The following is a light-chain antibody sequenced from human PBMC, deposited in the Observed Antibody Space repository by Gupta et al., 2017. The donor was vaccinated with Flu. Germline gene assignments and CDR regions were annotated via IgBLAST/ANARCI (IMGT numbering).Light chain of an antibody. CDR2: STS. CDR1: HDIKNY. CDR3: QQDATSPYA. Sequence: PSPLSAYGGDKITIPCQASHDIKNYLNWFRHKPGKAPELLIYSTSYLETGVPSRFSGSGSGTDFTLTIRSLHAEDVATYFCQQDATSPYAFGGGTKVEIK. J-gene: IGKJ4*01. V-gene: IGKV1-33*01.